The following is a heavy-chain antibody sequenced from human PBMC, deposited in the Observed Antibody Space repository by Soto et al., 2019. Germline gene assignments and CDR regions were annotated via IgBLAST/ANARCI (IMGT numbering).Heavy chain of an antibody. Sequence: PSGTRSLSCTVAGGSISSSSYYWGWSRQRTGKGREGSGSMYDSGRRYYNPSLNSRLTISLDTSKNQFSLKLSSVTAADTAVYYCARYKVPGMVAAKDYYYYYMDVWGKGTTVTVSS. J-gene: IGHJ6*03. CDR2: MYDSGRR. D-gene: IGHD2-15*01. CDR3: ARYKVPGMVAAKDYYYYYMDV. CDR1: GGSISSSSYY. V-gene: IGHV4-39*01.